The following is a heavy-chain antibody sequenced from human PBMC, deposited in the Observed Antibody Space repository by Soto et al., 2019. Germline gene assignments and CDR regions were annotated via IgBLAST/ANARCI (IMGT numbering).Heavy chain of an antibody. CDR3: ARAALVGTSYGLHYFDS. CDR1: GFTFSYYA. J-gene: IGHJ4*02. D-gene: IGHD5-18*01. CDR2: TSYDGSNK. V-gene: IGHV3-30-3*01. Sequence: QVQLVESGGGVVQPGRSLRLSCAASGFTFSYYAMHWVRQAPGKGLEWVAVTSYDGSNKYYADSVKGRFTISRDNSKNTLYLQMNNLSAEDTAVYYCARAALVGTSYGLHYFDSWGQGTLVTVSS.